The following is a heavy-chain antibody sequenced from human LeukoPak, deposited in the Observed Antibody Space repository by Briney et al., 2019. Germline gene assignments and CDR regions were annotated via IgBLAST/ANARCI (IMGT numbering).Heavy chain of an antibody. D-gene: IGHD3-22*01. J-gene: IGHJ4*02. CDR1: GGSFSGYY. CDR2: IYYSGST. CDR3: ARGVYSSGYYRY. V-gene: IGHV4-34*01. Sequence: SETLSLTCAVYGGSFSGYYWSWIRQPPGKGLEWIGSIYYSGSTYYNPSLKSRVTISVDTSKNQFSLKLSSVTAADTAVYYCARGVYSSGYYRYWGQGTLVTVSS.